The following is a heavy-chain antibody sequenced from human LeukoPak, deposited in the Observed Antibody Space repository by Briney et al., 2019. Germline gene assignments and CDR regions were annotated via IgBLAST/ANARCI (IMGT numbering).Heavy chain of an antibody. D-gene: IGHD3-9*01. J-gene: IGHJ4*02. CDR2: MNPNSGNT. Sequence: ASVKVSCKASGYTFTSYDINWVRQATGQGLEWMGWMNPNSGNTRYAQKFQGRVTMTRNTSISAAYMELSSLRSEDTAVYYCAKYYDFLTGYANWGQGTLVTVSS. CDR1: GYTFTSYD. CDR3: AKYYDFLTGYAN. V-gene: IGHV1-8*01.